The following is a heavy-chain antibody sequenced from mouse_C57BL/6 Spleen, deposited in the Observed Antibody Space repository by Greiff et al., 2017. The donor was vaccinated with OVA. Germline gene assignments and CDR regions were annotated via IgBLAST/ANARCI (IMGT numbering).Heavy chain of an antibody. CDR1: GYSFTDYN. D-gene: IGHD1-1*01. V-gene: IGHV1-39*01. Sequence: EVQLQQSGPELVKPGASVKISCKASGYSFTDYNMNWVKQSNGKSLEWIGVINPNYGTTSYNQKFKGKATLTVDQSSSTAYMQLNSLTSEDSAVYYGASGDCGSSYRFAYWGQGTLVTVSA. J-gene: IGHJ3*01. CDR2: INPNYGTT. CDR3: ASGDCGSSYRFAY.